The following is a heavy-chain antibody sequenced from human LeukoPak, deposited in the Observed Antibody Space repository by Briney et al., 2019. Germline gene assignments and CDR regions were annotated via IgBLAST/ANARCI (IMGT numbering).Heavy chain of an antibody. V-gene: IGHV3-23*01. D-gene: IGHD4-17*01. J-gene: IGHJ2*01. CDR1: GFTFSNAW. Sequence: GGSLRLSCAASGFTFSNAWMSWVRQAPRKGLEWVSAISGSGGSTYYADSVKGRFTISRDNSKNTLYLQMNSLRAEDTAVYYCAKDDYGDLHWYFDLWGRGTLVTVSS. CDR2: ISGSGGST. CDR3: AKDDYGDLHWYFDL.